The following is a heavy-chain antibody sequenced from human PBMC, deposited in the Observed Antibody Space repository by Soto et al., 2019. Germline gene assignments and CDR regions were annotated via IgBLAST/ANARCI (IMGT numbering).Heavy chain of an antibody. D-gene: IGHD3-22*01. Sequence: TGGSLRLSCAASGFTFSSYAMSWVRQAPGKGLEWVSAISGSGGSTYYADSVKGRFTISRDNSKNTLYLQMNSLRAEDTAIYYCTTDSYTTIIIVRFDYWGHGTLVTVSS. CDR2: ISGSGGST. CDR1: GFTFSSYA. V-gene: IGHV3-23*01. J-gene: IGHJ4*01. CDR3: TTDSYTTIIIVRFDY.